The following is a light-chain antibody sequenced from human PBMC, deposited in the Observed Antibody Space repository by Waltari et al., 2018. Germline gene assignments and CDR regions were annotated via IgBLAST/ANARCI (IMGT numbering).Light chain of an antibody. Sequence: TQSPSSLSASVGDRVTITCRASQSIGNKLHWYQQKPDQSPRLLIRYASQSFSGVPSRFSGSGSGTDFTLTINSLEAEDAATYYCHQSSSSPYTFGQGTKLEIK. CDR2: YAS. J-gene: IGKJ2*01. CDR1: QSIGNK. V-gene: IGKV6-21*01. CDR3: HQSSSSPYT.